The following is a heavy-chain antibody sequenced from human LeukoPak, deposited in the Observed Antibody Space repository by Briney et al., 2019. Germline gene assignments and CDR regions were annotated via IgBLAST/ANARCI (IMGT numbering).Heavy chain of an antibody. CDR2: IYYSGST. Sequence: SETLSPTCTVSGGSISSYYWSWIRQPPGKGLEWIGYIYYSGSTNYNPSLKSRVTISVDTSKNQFSLKLSSVTAADTAVYYCARPGSSWYIDAFDIWGQGTMVTVSS. V-gene: IGHV4-59*08. CDR1: GGSISSYY. D-gene: IGHD6-13*01. CDR3: ARPGSSWYIDAFDI. J-gene: IGHJ3*02.